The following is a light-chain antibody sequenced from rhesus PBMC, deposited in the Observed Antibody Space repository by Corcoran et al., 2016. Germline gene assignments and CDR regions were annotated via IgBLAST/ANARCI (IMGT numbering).Light chain of an antibody. Sequence: QSAPIQSPSVSGSLGQSVTISCTGTSSDIGRYNYVSWYRQQPGTTTKLLIYKVYMRGSGVSDRFSGSKSGNTASLTISGLQPEDEADYYCSSLEASDTDAFGTGTRLTVL. CDR1: SSDIGRYNY. V-gene: IGLV2-11*01. J-gene: IGLJ1*01. CDR3: SSLEASDTDA. CDR2: KVY.